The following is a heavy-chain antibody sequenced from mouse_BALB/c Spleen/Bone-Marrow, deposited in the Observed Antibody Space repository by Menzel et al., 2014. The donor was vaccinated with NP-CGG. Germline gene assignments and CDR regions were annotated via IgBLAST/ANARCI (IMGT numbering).Heavy chain of an antibody. J-gene: IGHJ4*01. CDR2: IYPSDSYT. Sequence: VQLQQSGAELVRPGASVKLSCKASGYTFTSYWINWVKQRPGQGLEWIGSIYPSDSYTNYNQKFKDKATLTVDKSSSTAYMQLSSPTSEDSAVYYCTRRDRYDYYAMDYWGQGTSVTVSS. CDR3: TRRDRYDYYAMDY. CDR1: GYTFTSYW. D-gene: IGHD2-14*01. V-gene: IGHV1-69*02.